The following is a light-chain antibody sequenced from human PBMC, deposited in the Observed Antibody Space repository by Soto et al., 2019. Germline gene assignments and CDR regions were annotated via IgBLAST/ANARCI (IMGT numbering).Light chain of an antibody. V-gene: IGKV1-27*01. CDR3: QKYNTTPRT. CDR2: EAS. CDR1: QDISDH. J-gene: IGKJ1*01. Sequence: DFHMTQSPSSLSASVGDRVTIACRASQDISDHLAWYQHKPGKVPKLLIYEASTLQSGVPSRFSGGGSGTDFTLTISSLQPEDVATYYCQKYNTTPRTFDQGTKVELK.